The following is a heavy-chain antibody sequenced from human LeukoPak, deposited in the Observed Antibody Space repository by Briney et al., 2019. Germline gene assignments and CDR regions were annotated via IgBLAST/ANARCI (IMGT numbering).Heavy chain of an antibody. D-gene: IGHD2-2*01. J-gene: IGHJ4*02. Sequence: QAGVSLRLSCAASGFTFSSYAMSWVRQAPGKGLEWVSAISGSGGSTYYADSVKGRFTISRDNSKNTLYLQMNSLRAEDTAVYYCARRAGYCSSTSCWSFDYWGQGTLVTVSS. CDR3: ARRAGYCSSTSCWSFDY. CDR1: GFTFSSYA. V-gene: IGHV3-23*01. CDR2: ISGSGGST.